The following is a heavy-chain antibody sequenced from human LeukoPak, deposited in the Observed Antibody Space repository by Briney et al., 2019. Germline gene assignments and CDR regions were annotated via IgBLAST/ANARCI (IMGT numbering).Heavy chain of an antibody. CDR1: GFTDSSNY. CDR3: ARDGYSYGYFDY. CDR2: IYSGGST. D-gene: IGHD5-18*01. J-gene: IGHJ4*02. V-gene: IGHV3-53*05. Sequence: QPGGSLRLSCAASGFTDSSNYMSWVRQAPGKGQEWVSVIYSGGSTYYADSVKGRFTISRDNSKNTLYLQMNSLRAEDTAVYYCARDGYSYGYFDYWGQGTLSPSPQ.